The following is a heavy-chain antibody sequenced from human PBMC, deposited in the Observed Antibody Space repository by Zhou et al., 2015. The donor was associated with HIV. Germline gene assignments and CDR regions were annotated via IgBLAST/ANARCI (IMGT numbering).Heavy chain of an antibody. J-gene: IGHJ4*02. Sequence: VQLVESGGDSVKPGGSLRLSCAASGFTFSNYWMSWVRQAPGKGLEWVANINQDGSAKYYMDSLRGRFTISRDNAKNSLYLQMNNLRDEDTAVYYCARASLGYWGQGTLVTVSS. V-gene: IGHV3-7*04. CDR1: GFTFSNYW. D-gene: IGHD3-16*01. CDR2: INQDGSAK. CDR3: ARASLGY.